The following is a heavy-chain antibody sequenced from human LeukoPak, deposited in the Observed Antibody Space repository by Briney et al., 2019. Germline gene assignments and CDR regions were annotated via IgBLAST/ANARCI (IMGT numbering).Heavy chain of an antibody. CDR3: ARVRPTSSGWYYFDY. V-gene: IGHV4-4*07. J-gene: IGHJ4*02. D-gene: IGHD6-19*01. Sequence: SETLSLTCTVSGGSINSYYWSWIRQPAGKGLEWIGRIYTSGSTNYNPSLKSRVTMSVDTSKNQFSLKLSSVTAADTAVYYCARVRPTSSGWYYFDYWGQGTLVTVSS. CDR1: GGSINSYY. CDR2: IYTSGST.